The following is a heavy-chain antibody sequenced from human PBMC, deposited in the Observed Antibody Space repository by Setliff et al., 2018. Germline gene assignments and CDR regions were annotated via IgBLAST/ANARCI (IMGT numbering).Heavy chain of an antibody. J-gene: IGHJ6*03. D-gene: IGHD2-8*01. CDR3: AGERGVVLDANNYYYYMDV. CDR2: IIPIFGTT. CDR1: GGTFKNYG. Sequence: GASVKVSCKASGGTFKNYGISWVRQAPGQGLEWMGGIIPIFGTTNYAQKFQGRATIITDESTSTAYMELSSLRSEDTAVYYCAGERGVVLDANNYYYYMDVWGKGTAVTVSS. V-gene: IGHV1-69*05.